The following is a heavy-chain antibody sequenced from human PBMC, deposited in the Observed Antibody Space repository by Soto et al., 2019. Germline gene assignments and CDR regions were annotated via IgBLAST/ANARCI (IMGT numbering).Heavy chain of an antibody. V-gene: IGHV3-33*01. CDR1: GFTFERYG. CDR2: IWYDGTKK. Sequence: GGSLRLSCAASGFTFERYGMHWVRQAPGKGLEWVAAIWYDGTKKYYGDSVKGRFTISRDTSNNSLYLQMNNLRAEDTAVYFCAREKPIYSGNSWLDPWGPGTLVTVSS. CDR3: AREKPIYSGNSWLDP. D-gene: IGHD6-13*01. J-gene: IGHJ5*02.